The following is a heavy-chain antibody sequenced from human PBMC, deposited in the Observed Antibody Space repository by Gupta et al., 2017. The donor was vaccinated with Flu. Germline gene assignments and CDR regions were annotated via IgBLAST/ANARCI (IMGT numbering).Heavy chain of an antibody. Sequence: QGQLQQWGAGLLKPSETMSLTCAVYGGSFSVYYWSWIRQPPGQGLEWIGEINHSGSTNYNPSLKSRVTISVDTSKNQFSLKLSSLTAADTAVYYCARGFRYSSGWYNYYYYGMDVWGQGTTVTVSS. V-gene: IGHV4-34*01. J-gene: IGHJ6*02. CDR3: ARGFRYSSGWYNYYYYGMDV. CDR1: GGSFSVYY. D-gene: IGHD6-19*01. CDR2: INHSGST.